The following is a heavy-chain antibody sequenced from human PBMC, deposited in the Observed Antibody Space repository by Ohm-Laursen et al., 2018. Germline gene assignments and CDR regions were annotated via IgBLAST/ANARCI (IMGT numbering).Heavy chain of an antibody. J-gene: IGHJ4*02. Sequence: GTLSLTCAVSGYSFSSGYYWGWIRHPPGKGLGWFGSIYHSGTTYNDPSLNSRFTISVATSKNQFSLKLSSVTAADTAVYYCARRGYSYGLWYFDYWGQGTLVTVSS. D-gene: IGHD5-18*01. V-gene: IGHV4-38-2*01. CDR1: GYSFSSGYY. CDR3: ARRGYSYGLWYFDY. CDR2: IYHSGTT.